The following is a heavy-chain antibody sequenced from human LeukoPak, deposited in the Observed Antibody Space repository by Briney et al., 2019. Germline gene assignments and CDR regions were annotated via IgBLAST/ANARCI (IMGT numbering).Heavy chain of an antibody. CDR2: ISGSGGST. Sequence: GGSLRLSCAASGFTFSSYAMSWVRQAPGKGLEWVSVISGSGGSTYYADSVKGRFTISRDNSKNTLYLQMNSLRAEDTAVYYCAKDRARRSYYHDSSGYYYYFDYWGQGTLVTVSS. D-gene: IGHD3-22*01. CDR3: AKDRARRSYYHDSSGYYYYFDY. V-gene: IGHV3-23*01. CDR1: GFTFSSYA. J-gene: IGHJ4*02.